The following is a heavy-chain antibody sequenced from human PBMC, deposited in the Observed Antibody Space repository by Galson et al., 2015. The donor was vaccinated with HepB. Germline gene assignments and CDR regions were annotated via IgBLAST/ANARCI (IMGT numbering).Heavy chain of an antibody. CDR1: GYTFTSYG. CDR2: ISAYNGNT. CDR3: ARGPCSSTSCYTGDWFDP. J-gene: IGHJ5*02. Sequence: SVKVSCKASGYTFTSYGISWVRQAPGQGLEWMGWISAYNGNTNYAQKLQGRVTMTTDTSTSTAYMELRSLRSDDTAVYYCARGPCSSTSCYTGDWFDPWGQGTLVTVSS. D-gene: IGHD2-2*02. V-gene: IGHV1-18*01.